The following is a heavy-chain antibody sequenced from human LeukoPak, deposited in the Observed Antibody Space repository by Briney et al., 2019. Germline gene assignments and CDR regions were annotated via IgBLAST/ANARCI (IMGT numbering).Heavy chain of an antibody. J-gene: IGHJ4*02. CDR3: ARVKYDSSGYYGILDY. CDR1: GFTFSSYS. CDR2: ITRSSIYI. Sequence: PGGSLRLSCAASGFTFSSYSMNWVRQAPGKGLEWVSSITRSSIYIYYADSVKGRFTISRDNARNSLYLQMSSLRAEDTAVYYCARVKYDSSGYYGILDYWGQGTLVTVSS. V-gene: IGHV3-21*01. D-gene: IGHD3-22*01.